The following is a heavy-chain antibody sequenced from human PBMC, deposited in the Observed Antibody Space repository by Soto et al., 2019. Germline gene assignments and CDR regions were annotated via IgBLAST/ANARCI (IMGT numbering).Heavy chain of an antibody. CDR2: IIPTAGIR. CDR3: ARGPTKTCYADY. CDR1: GGTFSSYT. V-gene: IGHV1-69*02. D-gene: IGHD2-15*01. J-gene: IGHJ4*02. Sequence: QVQLVQSGAEVKKPGSSVKVSCKASGGTFSSYTINWVRQAPGQGLEWMGRIIPTAGIRNYAGKFQGRVTITADKSTTTAYMELDSLRSEDTAVYYCARGPTKTCYADYWGQGTLVSVSS.